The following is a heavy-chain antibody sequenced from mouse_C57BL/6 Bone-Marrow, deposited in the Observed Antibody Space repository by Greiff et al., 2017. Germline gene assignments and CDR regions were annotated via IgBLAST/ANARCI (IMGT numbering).Heavy chain of an antibody. D-gene: IGHD1-1*01. CDR1: GFNITDYY. CDR2: IDPEDGET. CDR3: ARSGTTVVASFPHWYFDV. V-gene: IGHV14-2*01. J-gene: IGHJ1*03. Sequence: VQLKESGAELVKPGASVKLSCTASGFNITDYYMHWVKQRTEQGLEWIGRIDPEDGETNYAPKFQGKATIPADTSSNTAYLQLSSLTSEDTAVYYCARSGTTVVASFPHWYFDVWGTGTTVTVSS.